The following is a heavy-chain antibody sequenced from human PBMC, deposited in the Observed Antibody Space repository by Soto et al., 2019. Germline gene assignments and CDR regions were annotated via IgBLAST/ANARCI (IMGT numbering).Heavy chain of an antibody. CDR3: AKDIGYYSGFDCYPGPGEGRVYYGMDV. V-gene: IGHV3-30*18. CDR1: GFTFRSHG. D-gene: IGHD2-21*02. Sequence: LRLSCAASGFTFRSHGMHWVRQAPGKGLEWVAVISYDGSNKYYGDSVKGRFTISRDNSKNTLYVQMNSLRAEDTAVYYCAKDIGYYSGFDCYPGPGEGRVYYGMDVWGHGTTVTVSS. CDR2: ISYDGSNK. J-gene: IGHJ6*02.